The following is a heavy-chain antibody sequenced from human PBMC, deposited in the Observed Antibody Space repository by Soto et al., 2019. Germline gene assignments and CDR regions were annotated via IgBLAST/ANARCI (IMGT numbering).Heavy chain of an antibody. J-gene: IGHJ4*02. D-gene: IGHD3-10*01. CDR2: ISAYNGNT. CDR3: ARVLWFGDRLGAEGDY. CDR1: GYTFTSYG. Sequence: QVQLVQSGAEVKKPGASVKVSCKASGYTFTSYGISWVRQAPGQGREWMGWISAYNGNTNYAQKLQGRVTMTSDTATSTEDMELRRMRSDETAVYYCARVLWFGDRLGAEGDYWGQGTLVTVSS. V-gene: IGHV1-18*01.